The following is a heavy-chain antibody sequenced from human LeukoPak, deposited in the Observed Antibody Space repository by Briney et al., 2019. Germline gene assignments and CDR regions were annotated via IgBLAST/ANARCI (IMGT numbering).Heavy chain of an antibody. V-gene: IGHV3-23*01. Sequence: GGSLRLSCAASGFTFSSYAMHWVRQAPGKGLEWVSAISGSGGSTYYADSVKGRFTISRDNSKNTLYLQMNSLRAEDTAVYYCAKGASRSGSYYNGFDYWGQGTLVTVSS. D-gene: IGHD3-10*01. CDR1: GFTFSSYA. J-gene: IGHJ4*02. CDR2: ISGSGGST. CDR3: AKGASRSGSYYNGFDY.